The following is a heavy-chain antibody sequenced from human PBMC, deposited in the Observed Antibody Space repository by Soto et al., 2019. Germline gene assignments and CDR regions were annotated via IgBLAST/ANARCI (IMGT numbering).Heavy chain of an antibody. J-gene: IGHJ3*02. D-gene: IGHD3-22*01. CDR2: IIPIFGTA. V-gene: IGHV1-69*13. Sequence: ASVKVSCKASGGTFSSYAISWVRQAPGQGLEWMGGIIPIFGTANYAQKFQGRVTITADESTSTAYMELSSLRSEDTAVYYCASGPGYYDSSGYPHDAFDIWGQGTMVTVS. CDR3: ASGPGYYDSSGYPHDAFDI. CDR1: GGTFSSYA.